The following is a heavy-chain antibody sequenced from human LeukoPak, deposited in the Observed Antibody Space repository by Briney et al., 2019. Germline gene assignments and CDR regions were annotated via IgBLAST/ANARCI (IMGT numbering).Heavy chain of an antibody. V-gene: IGHV1-18*01. J-gene: IGHJ4*02. Sequence: GASVKVSCKASGYTFTSYGISWVRQAPGQGLEWMGWISAYNGNTNYAQKLQGRVTMTTDTSTSTAYMELRSLRSDDTAVYYCARDRDFWSGYYNSEDYWGQGTLVTVSS. D-gene: IGHD3-3*01. CDR3: ARDRDFWSGYYNSEDY. CDR1: GYTFTSYG. CDR2: ISAYNGNT.